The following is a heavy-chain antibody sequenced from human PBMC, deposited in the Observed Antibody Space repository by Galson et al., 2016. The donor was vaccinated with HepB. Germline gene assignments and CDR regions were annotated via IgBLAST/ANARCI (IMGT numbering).Heavy chain of an antibody. Sequence: SLRLSCAASGFTFSSFYMHWVRQSPDKGLEWVSRISKDGGTTRSADSVEGRFTISRDNARNTLYLQMTTLRAEDTAVYYCARDKHAIRDLNLDYFDSWGRGTLVTVSS. CDR1: GFTFSSFY. J-gene: IGHJ4*02. D-gene: IGHD5-24*01. CDR2: ISKDGGTT. CDR3: ARDKHAIRDLNLDYFDS. V-gene: IGHV3-74*01.